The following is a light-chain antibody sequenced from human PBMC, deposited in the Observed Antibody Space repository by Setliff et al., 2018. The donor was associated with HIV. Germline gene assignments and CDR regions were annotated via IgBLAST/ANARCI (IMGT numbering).Light chain of an antibody. Sequence: QSVLTQPASVSESPGQSITISCTGTSGDIGGYNYVSWYQQHPGKAPIVLIYDVTSRPSGVSNRFSGSKSGSTASLTISGLQAEDEADYYCGSYTTNNTVVFGGGTKLTVL. V-gene: IGLV2-14*03. CDR2: DVT. J-gene: IGLJ3*02. CDR3: GSYTTNNTVV. CDR1: SGDIGGYNY.